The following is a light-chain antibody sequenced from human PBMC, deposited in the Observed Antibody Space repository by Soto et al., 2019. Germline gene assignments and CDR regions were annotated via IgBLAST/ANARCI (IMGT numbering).Light chain of an antibody. Sequence: QSVLTQPASVSGSPGQSITISCTGTSSDVGGYNYVSWYQQHPGKAPKLMIYDVSNRPSGVSNRFSGSKSGNTASLTISGLQAEDEADYYCSSYTSSSPYVFGTGTKVTF. CDR2: DVS. CDR1: SSDVGGYNY. J-gene: IGLJ1*01. CDR3: SSYTSSSPYV. V-gene: IGLV2-14*01.